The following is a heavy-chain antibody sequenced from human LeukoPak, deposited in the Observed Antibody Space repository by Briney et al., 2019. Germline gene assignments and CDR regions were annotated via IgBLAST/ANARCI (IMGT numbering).Heavy chain of an antibody. V-gene: IGHV3-66*01. CDR2: IYSGGST. CDR3: ARARLGTLDY. D-gene: IGHD7-27*01. Sequence: GGSLRLSCAASGFTFSSYAMSWVRQAPGKGLEWVSVIYSGGSTYYADSVKGRFTISRDNSKNTLYLQMNSLRAEDTAVYYCARARLGTLDYWGQGTLVTVSS. CDR1: GFTFSSYA. J-gene: IGHJ4*02.